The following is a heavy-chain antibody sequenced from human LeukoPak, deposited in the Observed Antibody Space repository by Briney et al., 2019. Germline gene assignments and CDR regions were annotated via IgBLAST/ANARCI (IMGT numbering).Heavy chain of an antibody. Sequence: SETLSLTCAVYGGSFSGYYWSWIRQPPGEGLEWIGEINHSGSTNYNPSLKSRVTISVDTSKNQYSLKLSSVTAADTAVYYCARLVVVPAAIKYNWFDPWGQGTLVTVSS. CDR2: INHSGST. V-gene: IGHV4-34*01. CDR1: GGSFSGYY. D-gene: IGHD2-2*01. J-gene: IGHJ5*02. CDR3: ARLVVVPAAIKYNWFDP.